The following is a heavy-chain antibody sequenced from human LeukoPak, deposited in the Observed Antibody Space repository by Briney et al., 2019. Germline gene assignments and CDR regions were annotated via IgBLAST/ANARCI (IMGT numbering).Heavy chain of an antibody. CDR3: ARGRNGFFDY. D-gene: IGHD5-24*01. CDR2: INSDGGRT. Sequence: PGGSLRLSCAASGFTFSTSWVHWVRQAPGKGLVWVSQINSDGGRTRYADSVEGRLTISRDNAKNTVYLQMNSLRTDDTAMYYCARGRNGFFDYWGHGALVTVSS. CDR1: GFTFSTSW. V-gene: IGHV3-74*01. J-gene: IGHJ4*01.